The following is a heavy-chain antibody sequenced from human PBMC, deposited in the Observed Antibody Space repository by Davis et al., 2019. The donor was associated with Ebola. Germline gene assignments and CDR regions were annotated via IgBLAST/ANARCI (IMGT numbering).Heavy chain of an antibody. CDR1: GGPFSGYY. D-gene: IGHD6-19*01. J-gene: IGHJ4*02. CDR3: ARRAYSSGWY. Sequence: SETLSLTCAADGGPFSGYYWSWIRQPPGKGLEWIGYIYYSGSTYYNPSLKSRVTISVDTSKNQFSLKLSSVTAADTAVYYCARRAYSSGWYWGQGTLVTVSS. V-gene: IGHV4-59*08. CDR2: IYYSGST.